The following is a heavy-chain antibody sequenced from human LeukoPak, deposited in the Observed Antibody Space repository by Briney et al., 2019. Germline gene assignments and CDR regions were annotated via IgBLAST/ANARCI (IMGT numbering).Heavy chain of an antibody. CDR2: IIPIFGTA. CDR3: ARVTGLVAPFGI. CDR1: GGTFSSYA. Sequence: ASVKVSCKASGGTFSSYAISWVRQAPGQGLEWMGGIIPIFGTANYAQKFQGRVTITADESTSTAYMELSSLRSEDTAVYYCARVTGLVAPFGIWGQGTMVTVSS. J-gene: IGHJ3*02. V-gene: IGHV1-69*13. D-gene: IGHD2-8*02.